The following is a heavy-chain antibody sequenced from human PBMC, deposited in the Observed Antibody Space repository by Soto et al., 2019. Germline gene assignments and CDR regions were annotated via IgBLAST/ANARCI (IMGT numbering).Heavy chain of an antibody. V-gene: IGHV3-23*01. D-gene: IGHD1-26*01. CDR3: AKGVGALRPYGMDV. CDR2: ISGSGGST. CDR1: GFTFGSYA. J-gene: IGHJ6*02. Sequence: GGSLRLSCAASGFTFGSYAMSWVRQAPGKGLEWVSAISGSGGSTYYADSVKGRFTISRDNSKNTLYLQMNSLRAEDTAVYYCAKGVGALRPYGMDVWGQGTTVTVSS.